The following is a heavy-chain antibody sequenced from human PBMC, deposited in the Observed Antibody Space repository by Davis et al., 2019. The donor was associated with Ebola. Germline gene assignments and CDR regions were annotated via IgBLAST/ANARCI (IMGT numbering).Heavy chain of an antibody. J-gene: IGHJ3*02. D-gene: IGHD2-8*02. CDR3: VKDSSNIWCDI. CDR2: FGTGGDT. V-gene: IGHV3-23*01. CDR1: GFTFSHYL. Sequence: GGSLRLSCATSGFTFSHYLLRCVRQAPAQGLEWVSTFGTGGDTYYADSVKGRFAISRDNSRGTLYLQMNSLRVEDSAIYYCVKDSSNIWCDIWGQGTLVTVSS.